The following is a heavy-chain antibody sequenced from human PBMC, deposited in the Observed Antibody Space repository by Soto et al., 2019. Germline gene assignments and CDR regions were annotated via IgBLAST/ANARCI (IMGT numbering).Heavy chain of an antibody. D-gene: IGHD5-12*01. CDR3: AREGGYDGIFDY. V-gene: IGHV4-30-2*01. CDR1: GGSISSGGYS. J-gene: IGHJ4*02. CDR2: TYHSGST. Sequence: SETLSLTCAVSGGSISSGGYSWSWIRQPPGKGLEWIGHTYHSGSTYYNPSLKSRVTISVDRSKNQFSLNLSSVTAADTAVYYCAREGGYDGIFDYWGQGTLVTVSS.